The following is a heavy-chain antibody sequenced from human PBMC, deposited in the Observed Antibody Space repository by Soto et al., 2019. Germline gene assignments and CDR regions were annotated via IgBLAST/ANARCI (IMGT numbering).Heavy chain of an antibody. CDR2: INHSGST. V-gene: IGHV4-34*01. CDR3: ARGFGYYFDY. Sequence: PSETLSLTCAVYGGSFSGYYWSWIRQPPGKGLEWIGEINHSGSTNYNPSLKSRVTISVDTSKNQFSLKLSSVTAADTAVYYCARGFGYYFDYWGQGTLVTVSS. J-gene: IGHJ4*02. CDR1: GGSFSGYY. D-gene: IGHD3-16*01.